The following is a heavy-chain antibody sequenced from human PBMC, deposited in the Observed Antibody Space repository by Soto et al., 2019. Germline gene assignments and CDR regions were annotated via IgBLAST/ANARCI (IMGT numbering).Heavy chain of an antibody. Sequence: PSQTLSLTCTVSGDSIISSDFYWGRVRQHPGKGLEWLGSIFYLGSSYYNPSLKSRVTMSVDTSKNQFSLRLRSVTAADTALYFCARHSLALRKNNWFDPWGQGIMVT. D-gene: IGHD3-3*02. CDR3: ARHSLALRKNNWFDP. CDR2: IFYLGSS. V-gene: IGHV4-39*01. J-gene: IGHJ5*02. CDR1: GDSIISSDFY.